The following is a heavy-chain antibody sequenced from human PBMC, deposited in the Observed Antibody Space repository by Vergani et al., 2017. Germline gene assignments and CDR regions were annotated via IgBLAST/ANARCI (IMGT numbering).Heavy chain of an antibody. CDR3: ATPRLRFSYCYYYGMDV. D-gene: IGHD5-12*01. J-gene: IGHJ6*02. CDR2: FDPEDGET. CDR1: GYTLTELS. Sequence: QVQLVQAGAEVKKPGASVKVSCKVSGYTLTELSMHWVRQAPGKGLEWRGGFDPEDGETIYAQKFQGRVTMTEDTPTDTAYMELSSLRSEDTAVYYCATPRLRFSYCYYYGMDVWGQATTVTVSS. V-gene: IGHV1-24*01.